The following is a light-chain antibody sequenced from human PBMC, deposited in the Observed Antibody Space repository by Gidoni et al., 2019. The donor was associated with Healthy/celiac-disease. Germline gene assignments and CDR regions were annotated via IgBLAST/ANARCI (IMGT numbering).Light chain of an antibody. J-gene: IGKJ1*01. CDR3: QQYYSTLWT. Sequence: DIQMTQSPSSLSASVGDRVTITCRASQGISNSLAWYQQKPGKAPKLLLYAASRLESGVPSRFSGSGAGTDYTLTISSLQPEDFATYYCQQYYSTLWTFGQGTKVEIK. CDR2: AAS. CDR1: QGISNS. V-gene: IGKV1-NL1*01.